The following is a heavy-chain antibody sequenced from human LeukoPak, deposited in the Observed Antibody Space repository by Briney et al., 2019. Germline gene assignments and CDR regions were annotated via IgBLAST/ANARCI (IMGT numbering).Heavy chain of an antibody. CDR3: ARELGYCSGGSCFNWFDP. CDR1: GGSISSGGYS. CDR2: IYHSGST. V-gene: IGHV4-30-2*01. D-gene: IGHD2-15*01. J-gene: IGHJ5*02. Sequence: SQTLSLTCAVSGGSISSGGYSWRWIRQPPGKGLEWIGYIYHSGSTYYNPSLKSRVTISVDRSKSQFSLKLSSVTAADTAVYYCARELGYCSGGSCFNWFDPWGQGTLVTVSS.